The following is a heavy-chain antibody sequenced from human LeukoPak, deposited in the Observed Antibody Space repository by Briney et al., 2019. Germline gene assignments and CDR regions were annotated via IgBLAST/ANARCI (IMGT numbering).Heavy chain of an antibody. J-gene: IGHJ4*02. CDR3: ARDHYDSSGYDHDY. Sequence: GGSLRLSCAASGFTVSSNYMSWVRQAPGKGLEWVSVIYRGGSTYYADSVKGRFTISRDNSKNTLYLQMNSLRAEDTAVYYCARDHYDSSGYDHDYWGQGTLVTVSS. CDR2: IYRGGST. CDR1: GFTVSSNY. V-gene: IGHV3-53*01. D-gene: IGHD3-22*01.